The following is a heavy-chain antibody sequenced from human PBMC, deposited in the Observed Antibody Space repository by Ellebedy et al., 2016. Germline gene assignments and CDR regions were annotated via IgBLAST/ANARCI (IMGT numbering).Heavy chain of an antibody. Sequence: GGSLRLXXAASGFRFSSYGMQWVRQAPGKGLEWVAFVTFDGSKQFYPDSLKGRFTTSRDNSRSTLYLQMDSLRAEDTAVYYCAKWYNRGDTSSYPYYLESWGQGTLVTVSS. D-gene: IGHD1-14*01. CDR2: VTFDGSKQ. CDR3: AKWYNRGDTSSYPYYLES. CDR1: GFRFSSYG. J-gene: IGHJ4*02. V-gene: IGHV3-30*18.